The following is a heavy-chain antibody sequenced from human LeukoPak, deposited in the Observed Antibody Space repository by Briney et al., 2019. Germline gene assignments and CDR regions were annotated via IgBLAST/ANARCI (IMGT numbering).Heavy chain of an antibody. CDR3: ARAPRNDFWSGYHKY. Sequence: PGGSLRLSCAASGFTFSSYGMHWVRQAPGKGLEWVAVIWYDGSNKYYADSVKGRFTISRDNSKNTLYLQMNSLRAEDTAVYYCARAPRNDFWSGYHKYWGQGTLVTVSS. CDR2: IWYDGSNK. CDR1: GFTFSSYG. D-gene: IGHD3-3*01. V-gene: IGHV3-33*01. J-gene: IGHJ4*02.